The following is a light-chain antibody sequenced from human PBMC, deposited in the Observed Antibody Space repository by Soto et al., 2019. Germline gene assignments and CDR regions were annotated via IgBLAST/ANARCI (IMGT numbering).Light chain of an antibody. CDR2: DAS. J-gene: IGKJ2*01. V-gene: IGKV1-5*01. CDR1: QSVTNW. Sequence: DIQMTQSPSTLSASVGDRVTITCRASQSVTNWLAWYQQKPGKAANLLIYDASRLQSGLPSRFSGSGSGTEFTLTISSLLPDDFATYYCQQYTTVPHTFGQRPKLEIQ. CDR3: QQYTTVPHT.